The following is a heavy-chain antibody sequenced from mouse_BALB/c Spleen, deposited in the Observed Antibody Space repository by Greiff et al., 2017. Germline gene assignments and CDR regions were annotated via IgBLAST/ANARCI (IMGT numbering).Heavy chain of an antibody. V-gene: IGHV2-9-2*01. CDR3: VRDGEVRRYYAMDY. Sequence: VQLVESGPGLVAPSQSLSITCTVSGFSLTSYDISWIRQPPGKGLEWLGVIWTGGGTNYNSAFMSRLSISKDNSKSQVFLKMNSLQTDDTAIYYCVRDGEVRRYYAMDYWGQGTSVTVSS. D-gene: IGHD2-14*01. CDR1: GFSLTSYD. CDR2: IWTGGGT. J-gene: IGHJ4*01.